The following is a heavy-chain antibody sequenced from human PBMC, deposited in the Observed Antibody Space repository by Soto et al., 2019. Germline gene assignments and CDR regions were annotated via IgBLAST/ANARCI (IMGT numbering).Heavy chain of an antibody. J-gene: IGHJ4*02. D-gene: IGHD2-15*01. CDR1: GFTFSSYA. CDR3: AKDDLGYCSGGSCYSSY. CDR2: ISGSGGST. V-gene: IGHV3-23*01. Sequence: EVQLLESGGGLVQPGGSLRLSCAASGFTFSSYAMSWVRQAPGKGLEWVSAISGSGGSTYYADSVKGRFTISRDNSKNTLYLQMNSLRAEDTAVYYCAKDDLGYCSGGSCYSSYWGQGTLVTVSS.